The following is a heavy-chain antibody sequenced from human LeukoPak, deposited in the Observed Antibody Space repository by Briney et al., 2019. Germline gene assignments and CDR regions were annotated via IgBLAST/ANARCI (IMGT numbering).Heavy chain of an antibody. CDR2: IYYSGST. CDR1: GGSISSYY. Sequence: SETLSLTCTVSGGSISSYYWSWIRQPPGKGLEWIGYIYYSGSTNYNPSLKSRVTISVDTSKNQFSLKLSSVTAADTAVYYCARALEMATIRPYYYYYMDVWGKGTTVTVSS. V-gene: IGHV4-59*01. CDR3: ARALEMATIRPYYYYYMDV. J-gene: IGHJ6*03. D-gene: IGHD5-24*01.